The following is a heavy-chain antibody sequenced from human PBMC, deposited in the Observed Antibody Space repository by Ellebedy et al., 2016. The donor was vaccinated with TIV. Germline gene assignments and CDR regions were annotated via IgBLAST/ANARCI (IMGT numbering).Heavy chain of an antibody. CDR1: GFTFSDYA. CDR3: TRAYSSSWSGYFDS. J-gene: IGHJ4*02. D-gene: IGHD6-13*01. V-gene: IGHV3-9*01. CDR2: ISWNGGRV. Sequence: GGSLRLSXAASGFTFSDYALNWVRHPPGKGLEWVSSISWNGGRVDYADSVKGRFTVSRDNAKNYLYLQINSLRREDTALYYCTRAYSSSWSGYFDSWGQGTLVTVSS.